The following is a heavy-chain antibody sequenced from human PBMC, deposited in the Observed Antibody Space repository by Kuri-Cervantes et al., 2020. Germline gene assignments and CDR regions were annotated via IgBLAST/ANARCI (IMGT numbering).Heavy chain of an antibody. CDR2: IYHSGST. J-gene: IGHJ6*02. CDR1: GGSIVSGSYY. D-gene: IGHD2-2*02. Sequence: SETLSLTCTVSGGSIVSGSYYWSWIRQPPGKGLEWIGYIYHSGSTYYNPSLKSRVTISVDRSKNQFSLKLSSVTPEDTAVYYCARDRSYCSTTSCYIALYYYGMDVWGQGTTVTVSS. V-gene: IGHV4-30-2*01. CDR3: ARDRSYCSTTSCYIALYYYGMDV.